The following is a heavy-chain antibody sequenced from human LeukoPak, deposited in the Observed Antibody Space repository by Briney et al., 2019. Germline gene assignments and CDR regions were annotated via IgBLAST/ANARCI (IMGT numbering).Heavy chain of an antibody. Sequence: SETLSLNCTVSGGSISSSSYYWTWIRQPPGKGLEWIGSFYYSGNTYYSPSLKSRVTISVDTSKNQFSLRLTSVTAADTAVYYCARSGIVYTFWYFNLWGRGSLVTVSS. CDR2: FYYSGNT. CDR3: ARSGIVYTFWYFNL. CDR1: GGSISSSSYY. J-gene: IGHJ2*01. V-gene: IGHV4-39*01. D-gene: IGHD5/OR15-5a*01.